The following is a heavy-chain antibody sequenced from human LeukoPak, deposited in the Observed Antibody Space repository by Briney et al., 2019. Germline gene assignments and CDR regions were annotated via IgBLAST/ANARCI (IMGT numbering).Heavy chain of an antibody. CDR2: ASGSGGST. CDR3: AKDGGRGGAAAGSAFDH. D-gene: IGHD6-13*01. V-gene: IGHV3-23*01. J-gene: IGHJ4*02. CDR1: GFTFSSYA. Sequence: GGSLRLSCAASGFTFSSYAMTWVRQAPGKGLEWVSGASGSGGSTYHADSVKGRFTISRDNSKNTLFLQMNSLRAEDTAVYYCAKDGGRGGAAAGSAFDHWGQGTLVTVSS.